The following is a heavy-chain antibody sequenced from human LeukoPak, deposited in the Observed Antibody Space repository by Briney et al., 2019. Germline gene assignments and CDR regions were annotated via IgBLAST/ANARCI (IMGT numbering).Heavy chain of an antibody. CDR1: GGTFSNSA. Sequence: GASVKVSCKASGGTFSNSAISWVRQAPGQGLEWMGGIIPIFGPANYAQKFRGRVTITTDESTRTAYMELSSLRSEDTAVYYCATGVGGYDHVAGRNYYYYMDVWGKGTTVTVSS. J-gene: IGHJ6*03. V-gene: IGHV1-69*05. CDR2: IIPIFGPA. CDR3: ATGVGGYDHVAGRNYYYYMDV. D-gene: IGHD5-12*01.